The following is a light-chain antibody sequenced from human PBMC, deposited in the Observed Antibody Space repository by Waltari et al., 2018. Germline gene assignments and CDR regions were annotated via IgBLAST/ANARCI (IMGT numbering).Light chain of an antibody. CDR3: CSYAGSSTPNWV. V-gene: IGLV2-23*01. CDR1: SSDVGSYNL. Sequence: QSALTQPASVSGSPGQSITISCTGISSDVGSYNLFSWYQQHPGKAPKLMIYGGSGRPSGVSNRFSGSKSGNTASLTISGLQAEDEADYYCCSYAGSSTPNWVFGGGTKLTVL. J-gene: IGLJ3*02. CDR2: GGS.